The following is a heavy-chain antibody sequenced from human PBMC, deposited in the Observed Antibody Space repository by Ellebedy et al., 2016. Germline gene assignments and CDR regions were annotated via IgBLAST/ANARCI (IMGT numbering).Heavy chain of an antibody. CDR3: ARAPGYSSGWYGGAEYFQH. D-gene: IGHD6-19*01. V-gene: IGHV5-51*01. CDR2: IYPGNSDT. J-gene: IGHJ1*01. CDR1: GYSFTSYW. Sequence: GESLKISCKGSGYSFTSYWIGWVRQMPGKGLEWMGIIYPGNSDTRYSPSFQGQVTISADKSISTAYLQWSSLKASDTAMYYCARAPGYSSGWYGGAEYFQHWGQGTLVTVSS.